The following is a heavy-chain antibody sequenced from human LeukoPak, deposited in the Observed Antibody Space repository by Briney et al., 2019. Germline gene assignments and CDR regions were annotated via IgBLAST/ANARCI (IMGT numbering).Heavy chain of an antibody. Sequence: PSETPSLTCTVSGGSISSGDYYWSWIRQPPGKGLEWIGYIYYSGSTYYNPSLKSRVTISVDTSKNQFSLKLSSVTAADTAVYYCARVVVVVPAAVLRTRFDPWGQGTLVTVSS. J-gene: IGHJ5*02. V-gene: IGHV4-30-4*08. CDR3: ARVVVVVPAAVLRTRFDP. CDR2: IYYSGST. CDR1: GGSISSGDYY. D-gene: IGHD2-2*01.